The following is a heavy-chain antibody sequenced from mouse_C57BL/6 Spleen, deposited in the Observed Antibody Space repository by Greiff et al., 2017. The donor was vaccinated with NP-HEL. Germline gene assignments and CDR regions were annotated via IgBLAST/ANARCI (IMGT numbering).Heavy chain of an antibody. CDR2: IDPEDGET. Sequence: VQLQQSGAELVKPGASVKLSCTASGFNIKDYYMHWVKQRTEQGLEWIGRIDPEDGETKYAPKFQGKATITADTSSHTAYLQLSRLTSEDPAVYYCASWWDGNYGGAWFAYWGQGTLVTVSA. V-gene: IGHV14-2*01. CDR3: ASWWDGNYGGAWFAY. J-gene: IGHJ3*01. D-gene: IGHD2-1*01. CDR1: GFNIKDYY.